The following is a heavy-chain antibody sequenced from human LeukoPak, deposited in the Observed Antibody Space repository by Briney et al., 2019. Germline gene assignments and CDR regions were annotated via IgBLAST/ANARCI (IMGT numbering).Heavy chain of an antibody. Sequence: GGSLRLSCATSGFTFSSYAMSWVRQAPGKGLEWVSSISGSGGNTYYADSVKGRFTISRDYSKNTLYLQMNSLRTEETAVYYCAKGPAMVRGTFDPWGQGTPVTVSS. D-gene: IGHD3-10*01. V-gene: IGHV3-23*01. CDR3: AKGPAMVRGTFDP. CDR2: ISGSGGNT. J-gene: IGHJ5*02. CDR1: GFTFSSYA.